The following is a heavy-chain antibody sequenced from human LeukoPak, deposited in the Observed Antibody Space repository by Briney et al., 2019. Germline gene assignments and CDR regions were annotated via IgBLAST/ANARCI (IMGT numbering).Heavy chain of an antibody. D-gene: IGHD3-9*01. Sequence: SETLSLTCAVYGGSFSGYYWSWIRQPPGKGLEWIGDINHSGSTNYNPSLKSRVTISVDTSKNQFSLKLSSVTAADTAVYYRARALTYYDILTGYKSMLYYFDYWGQGTLVTVSS. CDR3: ARALTYYDILTGYKSMLYYFDY. CDR1: GGSFSGYY. V-gene: IGHV4-34*01. CDR2: INHSGST. J-gene: IGHJ4*02.